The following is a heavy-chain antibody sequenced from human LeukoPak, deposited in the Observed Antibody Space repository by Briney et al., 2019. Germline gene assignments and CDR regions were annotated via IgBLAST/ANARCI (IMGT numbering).Heavy chain of an antibody. V-gene: IGHV3-64*01. CDR1: GFTFSGFG. J-gene: IGHJ5*01. CDR3: AREGGDS. CDR2: ISRNGDST. Sequence: GGSLRLSCVGSGFTFSGFGMRWARQAPGKGLEHVSAISRNGDSTYCASSVKGRFTISRDDSKNTVYLRMGSLRTEDMGVYYCAREGGDSWGQGTLVTVSS. D-gene: IGHD3-16*01.